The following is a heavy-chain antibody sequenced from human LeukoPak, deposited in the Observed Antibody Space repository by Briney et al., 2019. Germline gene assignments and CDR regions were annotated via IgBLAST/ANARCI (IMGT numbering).Heavy chain of an antibody. D-gene: IGHD6-13*01. V-gene: IGHV3-33*06. CDR3: AKTAGIAAAADFDY. J-gene: IGHJ4*02. CDR2: ISSDGSNK. CDR1: GFTFSRYG. Sequence: GRSLRLPCVASGFTFSRYGMHWVRQAAGKGLEWVATISSDGSNKNYADSVKGRFTISRDNSKNTLYLQMNSLRAEDTAVYYCAKTAGIAAAADFDYWGQGTLVTVSS.